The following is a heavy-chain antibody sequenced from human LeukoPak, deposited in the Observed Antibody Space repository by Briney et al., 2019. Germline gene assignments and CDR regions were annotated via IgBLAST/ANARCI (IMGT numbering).Heavy chain of an antibody. J-gene: IGHJ4*02. CDR3: ARATTAYCTGGICPNFDY. CDR1: GASITSYY. Sequence: SETLSLTCTVSGASITSYYWSWIRQPPGKELEWIGYIYYSGGTNYNPSLKSRVTISVDMSKNQFSLKLSSVTAADTAVYYCARATTAYCTGGICPNFDYWGQGSLVTVSS. V-gene: IGHV4-59*01. CDR2: IYYSGGT. D-gene: IGHD2-8*02.